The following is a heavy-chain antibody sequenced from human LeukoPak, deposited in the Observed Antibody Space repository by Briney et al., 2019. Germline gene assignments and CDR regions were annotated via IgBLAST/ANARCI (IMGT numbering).Heavy chain of an antibody. Sequence: PGGSLRLSCAASGFTFSSYSMNWVRQAPGRGLEWVSYISSSSSTIYYADSVKGRFTISRDNAKNSLYLQMNSLRAEDTAVYYCARAVFGGDSWYYFDYWGQGTLVTVSS. CDR1: GFTFSSYS. J-gene: IGHJ4*02. V-gene: IGHV3-48*01. CDR3: ARAVFGGDSWYYFDY. D-gene: IGHD2-21*02. CDR2: ISSSSSTI.